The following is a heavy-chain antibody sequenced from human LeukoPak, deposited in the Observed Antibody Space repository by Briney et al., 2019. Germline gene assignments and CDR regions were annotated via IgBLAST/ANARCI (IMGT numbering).Heavy chain of an antibody. V-gene: IGHV4-39*07. CDR1: GGSISRSSYY. J-gene: IGHJ5*02. Sequence: SETLSLTCTVSGGSISRSSYYWGWIRQPPGKGLEWIGTIYYSGTTYYNPSLKSRVTISVDTSKNQFSLKLSSVTAADTAVYYCARDSSGSVGWFDPWGQGTLVSVSS. CDR3: ARDSSGSVGWFDP. CDR2: IYYSGTT. D-gene: IGHD6-19*01.